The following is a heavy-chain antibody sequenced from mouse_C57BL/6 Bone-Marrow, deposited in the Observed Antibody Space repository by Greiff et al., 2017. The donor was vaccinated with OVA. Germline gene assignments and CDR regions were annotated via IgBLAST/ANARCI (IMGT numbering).Heavy chain of an antibody. Sequence: EVKLMESGGGLVQPGGSLKLSCAASGFTFSDYYMYWVRQTPEKRLEWVAYISNGGGSTYYPDTVKGRFTISRDNAKNTLYLQMSRLKSEDTAMYYCARHSIPYAMDYWGQGTSVTVSS. CDR2: ISNGGGST. CDR3: ARHSIPYAMDY. V-gene: IGHV5-12*01. CDR1: GFTFSDYY. D-gene: IGHD2-3*01. J-gene: IGHJ4*01.